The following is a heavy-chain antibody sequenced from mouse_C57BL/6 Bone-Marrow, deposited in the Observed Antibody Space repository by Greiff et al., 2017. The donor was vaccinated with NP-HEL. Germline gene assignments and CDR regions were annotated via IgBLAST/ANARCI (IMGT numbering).Heavy chain of an antibody. J-gene: IGHJ3*01. CDR2: INPSSGYT. CDR3: ARSVGITTVVATEGFAY. Sequence: QVQLQQSGAELARPGASVKMSCKASGYTFTSYTMHWVKQRPGQGLEWIGYINPSSGYTKYNQKFKEKAKLTADKSSSTAYMQLSSLTSEDSAVYYCARSVGITTVVATEGFAYWGQGTLVTVSA. D-gene: IGHD1-1*01. V-gene: IGHV1-4*01. CDR1: GYTFTSYT.